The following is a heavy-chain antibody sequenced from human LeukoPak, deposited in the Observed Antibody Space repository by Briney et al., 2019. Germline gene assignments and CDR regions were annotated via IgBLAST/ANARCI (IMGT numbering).Heavy chain of an antibody. Sequence: SETLSLNCAVYGGSFSGYYWSWIRQPPGQGLEWIGEINHSGSTNYNPSLKSRVTISVDTSKNQFSLKLSSVTAADTAVYYCAREIVVVPAAIWLLNYYYMDVWGKGTTVTVSS. D-gene: IGHD2-2*01. J-gene: IGHJ6*03. CDR1: GGSFSGYY. CDR3: AREIVVVPAAIWLLNYYYMDV. V-gene: IGHV4-34*01. CDR2: INHSGST.